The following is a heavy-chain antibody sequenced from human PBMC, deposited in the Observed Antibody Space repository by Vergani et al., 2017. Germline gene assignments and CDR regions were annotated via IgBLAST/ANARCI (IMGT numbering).Heavy chain of an antibody. J-gene: IGHJ6*03. Sequence: QVQLQESGPGLVKPSQTLSLPCTVSGGSISSGGYYWSWIRQHPGKGLEWIGYIYYSGSTYYNPSLKSRVTTSLYTSKNQFSLKLSSVTAAYTAVYYCARDTAGTTHYYYYYYMDVWGKGTTVTVSS. D-gene: IGHD1-1*01. CDR1: GGSISSGGYY. CDR2: IYYSGST. CDR3: ARDTAGTTHYYYYYYMDV. V-gene: IGHV4-31*03.